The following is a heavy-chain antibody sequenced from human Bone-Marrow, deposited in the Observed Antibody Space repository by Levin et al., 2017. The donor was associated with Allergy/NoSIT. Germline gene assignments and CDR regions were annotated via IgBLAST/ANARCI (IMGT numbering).Heavy chain of an antibody. J-gene: IGHJ3*02. CDR3: AKGKGDGYWSHGAFDI. V-gene: IGHV3-30*18. Sequence: GESLKISCAASGFTFSSYGMHWVRQAPGKGLEWVAVISYDGSNKYYADSVKGRFTISRDNSKNTLYLQMNSLRAEDTAVYYCAKGKGDGYWSHGAFDIWGQGTMVTVSS. CDR2: ISYDGSNK. D-gene: IGHD5-24*01. CDR1: GFTFSSYG.